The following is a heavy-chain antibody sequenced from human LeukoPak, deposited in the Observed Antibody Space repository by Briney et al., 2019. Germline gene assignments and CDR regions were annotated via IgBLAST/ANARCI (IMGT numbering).Heavy chain of an antibody. CDR1: GFTFSSYE. Sequence: GGSLRLSCAASGFTFSSYEMNWVPQAPGKGLEWVSYISSSGSTIYYADSVKGRFTISRDNAKNSLYLQMNSLRAEDTAVYYCARDNYDSSGYYFDWGQGTLVTVSS. V-gene: IGHV3-48*03. D-gene: IGHD3-22*01. CDR3: ARDNYDSSGYYFD. J-gene: IGHJ4*02. CDR2: ISSSGSTI.